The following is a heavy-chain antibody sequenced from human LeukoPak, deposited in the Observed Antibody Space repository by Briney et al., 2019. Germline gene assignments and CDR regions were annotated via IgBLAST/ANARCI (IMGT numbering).Heavy chain of an antibody. CDR1: GGSISRYF. D-gene: IGHD2-15*01. Sequence: PSDTLSLTCSVSGGSISRYFWTWIRQPPGKRREWIRNTHYSGSTNYNPSLKGRVSISLDTSKNRFSLELTSVTAADTAVYYCATSVGYHGSKNAFDVWGLGTMVTVSS. CDR2: THYSGST. J-gene: IGHJ3*01. V-gene: IGHV4-59*08. CDR3: ATSVGYHGSKNAFDV.